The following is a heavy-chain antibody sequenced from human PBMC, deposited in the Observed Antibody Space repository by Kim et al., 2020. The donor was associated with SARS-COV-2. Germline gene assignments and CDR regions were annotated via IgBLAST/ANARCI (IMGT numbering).Heavy chain of an antibody. Sequence: SETLSLTCSVSGDSISSHYWSWIRQTPGKGLEWMGQIYYGGSIKYNPSFMSGVTIFLDGSRNQFPHKLISVTATDTAVFYCSRESDSRNPPPLDTGGQGT. D-gene: IGHD4-4*01. V-gene: IGHV4-59*11. CDR3: SRESDSRNPPPLDT. CDR2: IYYGGSI. J-gene: IGHJ5*02. CDR1: GDSISSHY.